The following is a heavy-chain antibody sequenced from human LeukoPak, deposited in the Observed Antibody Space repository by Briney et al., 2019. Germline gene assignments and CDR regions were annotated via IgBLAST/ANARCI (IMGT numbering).Heavy chain of an antibody. Sequence: VKVSCKAXGYTFTXXYMHWVRQAPGQGLEWMGWINPNSGGTNYAQKFQGRVTMTRDTSISTAYMELSRLRSDDTAVYYCAREEAVANPPLDYWGQGTLVTVSS. CDR2: INPNSGGT. D-gene: IGHD6-19*01. CDR3: AREEAVANPPLDY. V-gene: IGHV1-2*02. J-gene: IGHJ4*02. CDR1: GYTFTXXY.